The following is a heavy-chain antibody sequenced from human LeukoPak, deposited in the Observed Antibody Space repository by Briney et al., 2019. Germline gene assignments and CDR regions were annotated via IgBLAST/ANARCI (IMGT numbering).Heavy chain of an antibody. CDR1: GFTFSSYW. CDR2: IKQDGSEK. CDR3: VRDRMYYYDSSGYSY. Sequence: PGGSLRLSCAASGFTFSSYWMSWVRQAPGKGLEWVANIKQDGSEKYYVDAVKGRFTISRDNAKNSLYLQMNSLRAEDTAVYYCVRDRMYYYDSSGYSYWGQGTLVTVSS. J-gene: IGHJ4*02. D-gene: IGHD3-22*01. V-gene: IGHV3-7*01.